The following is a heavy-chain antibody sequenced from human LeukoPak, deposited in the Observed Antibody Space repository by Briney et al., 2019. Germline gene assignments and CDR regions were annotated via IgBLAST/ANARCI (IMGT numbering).Heavy chain of an antibody. CDR1: GDSISSYY. V-gene: IGHV4-59*01. CDR2: IYYSGST. Sequence: PSETLSLTCTVSGDSISSYYWSWLRQPPGRGLEWIGYIYYSGSTNYNPSLKSRVTISVDTSKNQFSLKLSSVTAADTAVYYCARAPTFGVAIDYWGQGTLVTVSS. CDR3: ARAPTFGVAIDY. J-gene: IGHJ4*02. D-gene: IGHD3-3*01.